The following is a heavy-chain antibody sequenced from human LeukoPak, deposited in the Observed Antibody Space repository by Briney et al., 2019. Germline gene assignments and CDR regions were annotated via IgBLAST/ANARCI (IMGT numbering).Heavy chain of an antibody. V-gene: IGHV4-34*01. CDR2: INHSGST. D-gene: IGHD6-19*01. J-gene: IGHJ5*02. Sequence: TPSETLSLTCAVYGGSFSGYYWSWIRQPPGKGLEWIGEINHSGSTNYNPSLKSRVTISVDTSKNQFSLKLSSVTAADTAVYYCARGSRLVVSWGQGTLVTVSS. CDR1: GGSFSGYY. CDR3: ARGSRLVVS.